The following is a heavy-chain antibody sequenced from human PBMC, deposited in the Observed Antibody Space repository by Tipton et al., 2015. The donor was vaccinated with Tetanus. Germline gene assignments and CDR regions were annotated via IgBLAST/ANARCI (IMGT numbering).Heavy chain of an antibody. Sequence: TLSLTCTVSGGPISSGDYYWSWIRQHPGKGLEWIGYIFYNGRTDSNPSLKSRVNISVDRSKNQFFLKLNSVTAADTAVYFCAGAPVLGVGSGDWFDPWGQGTMVTVPS. J-gene: IGHJ5*02. CDR2: IFYNGRT. CDR3: AGAPVLGVGSGDWFDP. V-gene: IGHV4-31*03. D-gene: IGHD3-10*01. CDR1: GGPISSGDYY.